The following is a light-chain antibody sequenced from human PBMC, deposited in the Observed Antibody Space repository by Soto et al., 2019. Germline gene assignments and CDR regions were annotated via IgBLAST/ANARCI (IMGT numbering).Light chain of an antibody. CDR2: GTS. CDR3: QQYGSSPRT. Sequence: EIVLTQSPGTLSLSPGERATLSCRASQNVGSRYLAWYQQKPGQAPRLLIYGTSNRATGIPDRFSGSGSGTDFSLTISSLEPGDLAVYYCQQYGSSPRTFGQWTKVDIK. V-gene: IGKV3-20*01. CDR1: QNVGSRY. J-gene: IGKJ1*01.